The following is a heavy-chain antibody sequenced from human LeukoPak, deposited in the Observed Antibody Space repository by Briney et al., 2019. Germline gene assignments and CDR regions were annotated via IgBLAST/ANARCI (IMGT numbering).Heavy chain of an antibody. D-gene: IGHD6-25*01. J-gene: IGHJ4*02. Sequence: GGSLRLSCTASGFTFGISWISWVRQTPGKGLEWVANVNLDGNARFYAGSVTGRFPITRDNAENSFALQMDSLRGDDRAMHYCARDRPGGFFDYWGQGLLVVVSS. CDR3: ARDRPGGFFDY. V-gene: IGHV3-7*04. CDR2: VNLDGNAR. CDR1: GFTFGISW.